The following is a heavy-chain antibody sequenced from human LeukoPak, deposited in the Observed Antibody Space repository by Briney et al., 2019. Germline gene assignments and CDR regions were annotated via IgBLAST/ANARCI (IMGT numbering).Heavy chain of an antibody. V-gene: IGHV3-23*01. CDR1: GFTFSSFA. Sequence: GGSLRLSCAASGFTFSSFAMSWVREAPGKGLEWVSGIGGSEDSTSYADSVKGRFTISRDNSKNTLYLQMNSLRADDTAVYYCAKVYYDFWSGYYTPFDYWGQGTLVTVSS. CDR2: IGGSEDST. CDR3: AKVYYDFWSGYYTPFDY. J-gene: IGHJ4*02. D-gene: IGHD3-3*01.